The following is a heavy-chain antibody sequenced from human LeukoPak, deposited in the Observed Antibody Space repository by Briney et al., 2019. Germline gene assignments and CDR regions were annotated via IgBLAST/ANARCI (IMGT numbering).Heavy chain of an antibody. CDR3: AREHSGGNPPYYFDY. CDR2: IYSGGTT. V-gene: IGHV3-53*01. J-gene: IGHJ4*02. D-gene: IGHD4-23*01. CDR1: GFDFSSNW. Sequence: GGSLRLSCAASGFDFSSNWMHWVRQAPGKGLEWVSVIYSGGTTSYAASVKGRFTISRDNSNNTLYLQMNSLRAEDTAVYYCAREHSGGNPPYYFDYWGQGTLVTVSS.